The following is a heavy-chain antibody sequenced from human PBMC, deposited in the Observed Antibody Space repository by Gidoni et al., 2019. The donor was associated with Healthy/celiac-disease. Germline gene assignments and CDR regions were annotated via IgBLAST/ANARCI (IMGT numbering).Heavy chain of an antibody. V-gene: IGHV1-69*01. CDR1: GGNFSRYA. D-gene: IGHD3-22*01. CDR3: ARVHYYDSSGYYHSEGLDS. Sequence: QVQLVQSGAEVKKPGSSVKVSCTASGGNFSRYAISWVRQVPGPGLEWMGGIIPISGTANYAPKVQGRVTITADASTSTASMELSSLRSEYTSVYYCARVHYYDSSGYYHSEGLDSLGHGTLVTVSS. J-gene: IGHJ5*01. CDR2: IIPISGTA.